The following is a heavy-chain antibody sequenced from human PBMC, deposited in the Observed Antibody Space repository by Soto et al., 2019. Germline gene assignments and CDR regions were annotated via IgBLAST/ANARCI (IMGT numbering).Heavy chain of an antibody. Sequence: QVQLVQSGAEVKKPGSSMKVSCKTSRGTFSSYAISWVRQAPGQGLEWMGGIIPIFGTANYAQKFQGRVTITADESTSTAYMELSSLISEDTAVYYCARLGYNWFDPWGQGTLVTVSS. D-gene: IGHD3-10*01. V-gene: IGHV1-69*12. CDR1: RGTFSSYA. CDR2: IIPIFGTA. CDR3: ARLGYNWFDP. J-gene: IGHJ5*02.